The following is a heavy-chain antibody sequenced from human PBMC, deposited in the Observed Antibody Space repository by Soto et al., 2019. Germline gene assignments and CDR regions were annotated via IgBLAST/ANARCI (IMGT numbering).Heavy chain of an antibody. CDR3: AKGGSAALIAPSGRDNWFDP. CDR2: ITWNGGTI. Sequence: PGGSLRLSCAASGFAFDDCVMRWVRQPPGRGLEWVSGITWNGGTIRYVDSVKGRFTISRDNAENSLYLQMNSLRPEDTAVYYCAKGGSAALIAPSGRDNWFDPWGQGTQVTVSS. V-gene: IGHV3-9*01. CDR1: GFAFDDCV. J-gene: IGHJ5*02. D-gene: IGHD6-13*01.